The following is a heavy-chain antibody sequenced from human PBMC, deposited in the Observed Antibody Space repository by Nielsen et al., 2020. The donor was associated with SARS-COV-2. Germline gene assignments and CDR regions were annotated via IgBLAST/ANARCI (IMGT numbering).Heavy chain of an antibody. D-gene: IGHD4-23*01. V-gene: IGHV1-46*01. Sequence: ASVKVSCKASGYTFTSYYMHWVRQAPGQGLEWMGIINPSGGSTSYAQKFQGRVTMTRDTSTSTVYMELSSLRSEDTAVYYCATARVEPRRIYYFDYWGQGTLVTVSS. CDR3: ATARVEPRRIYYFDY. CDR2: INPSGGST. J-gene: IGHJ4*02. CDR1: GYTFTSYY.